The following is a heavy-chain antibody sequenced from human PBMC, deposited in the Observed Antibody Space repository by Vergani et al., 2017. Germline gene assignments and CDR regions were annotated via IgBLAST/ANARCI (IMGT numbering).Heavy chain of an antibody. CDR2: INHSGST. Sequence: QVQLQQWGAGLLKPSETLSLTCGVYGGSFSGYYWSWIRQPPGKGLEWVGEINHSGSTNYNPSLKSRVTISVDTSKNQFSLRLSSVTAADTAVYYCARGETRTDWLDPWGQGTQVIVSS. V-gene: IGHV4-34*01. CDR1: GGSFSGYY. D-gene: IGHD3/OR15-3a*01. J-gene: IGHJ5*02. CDR3: ARGETRTDWLDP.